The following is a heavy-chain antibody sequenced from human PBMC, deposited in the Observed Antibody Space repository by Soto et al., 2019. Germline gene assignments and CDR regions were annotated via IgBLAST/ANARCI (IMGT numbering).Heavy chain of an antibody. Sequence: SLTCAVSGGSTSSSTWWSWVRQPPGKGLEWIGEIYHSGSTNYNPSLKSRVTISVDKSKNQFSLKLSSVTAADTAVYYCARDMYYYDSSGYYPSNRGMDVWGQGTTVT. CDR2: IYHSGST. J-gene: IGHJ6*02. CDR3: ARDMYYYDSSGYYPSNRGMDV. CDR1: GGSTSSSTW. D-gene: IGHD3-22*01. V-gene: IGHV4-4*02.